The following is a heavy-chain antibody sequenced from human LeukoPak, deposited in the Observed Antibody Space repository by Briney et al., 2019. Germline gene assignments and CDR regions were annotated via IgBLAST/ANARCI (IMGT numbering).Heavy chain of an antibody. V-gene: IGHV1-69*13. CDR1: GGTFSSYA. Sequence: ASGKVSCKASGGTFSSYAISWVRQAPGQGLEWMGGIIPIFGTANYAQKFQGRVTITADESTSTAYMELSSLRSEDTAVYYCARDRDNGMDVWGQGTTVTVSS. CDR3: ARDRDNGMDV. J-gene: IGHJ6*02. D-gene: IGHD2-15*01. CDR2: IIPIFGTA.